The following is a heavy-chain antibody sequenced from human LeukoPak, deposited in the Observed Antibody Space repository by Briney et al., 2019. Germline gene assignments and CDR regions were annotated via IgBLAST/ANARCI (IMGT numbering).Heavy chain of an antibody. V-gene: IGHV4-39*01. J-gene: IGHJ4*02. CDR1: GGSISSSTYH. CDR3: ARHGIDVLLKDYYFGY. Sequence: PSETLSLTCTVSGGSISSSTYHWGWVRQPPGKGLEWIGSTFFSGSTYYNPSLKSRVTISIDTYKNQFSLRLSSVTAADTAVYYCARHGIDVLLKDYYFGYWGQGTRVTVSS. CDR2: TFFSGST. D-gene: IGHD3-16*01.